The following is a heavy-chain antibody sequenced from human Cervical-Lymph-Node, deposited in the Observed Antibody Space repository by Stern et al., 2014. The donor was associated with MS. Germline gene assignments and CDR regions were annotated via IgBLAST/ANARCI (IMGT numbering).Heavy chain of an antibody. CDR1: GGSISSYY. V-gene: IGHV4-59*01. CDR2: IYYSGST. J-gene: IGHJ6*02. Sequence: QLQLQESGPGLVKPSETLSLTCSVSGGSISSYYWNWIRQPPGKGLEWIGHIYYSGSTNYNPSLKSRVTMSVDTSKNQFSLKLSSVTAADTAVYYCAREYNIVRGVIRYYYGMDVWGQGTTVTVSS. D-gene: IGHD3-10*01. CDR3: AREYNIVRGVIRYYYGMDV.